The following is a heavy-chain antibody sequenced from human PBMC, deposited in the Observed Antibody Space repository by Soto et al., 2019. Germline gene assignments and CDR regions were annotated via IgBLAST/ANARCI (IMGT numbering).Heavy chain of an antibody. CDR3: ARDRLLQNIDYGMDV. Sequence: SVKASYKASRDTLTSNYMHSVRQAPDQRLEWMGIIIPSGGSTSNAQKFQCRGTMTRYTSTSTGYMELSCLRSEDTAVYYCARDRLLQNIDYGMDVWGEGNTVTVSS. CDR1: RDTLTSNY. D-gene: IGHD4-4*01. V-gene: IGHV1-46*01. J-gene: IGHJ6*02. CDR2: IIPSGGST.